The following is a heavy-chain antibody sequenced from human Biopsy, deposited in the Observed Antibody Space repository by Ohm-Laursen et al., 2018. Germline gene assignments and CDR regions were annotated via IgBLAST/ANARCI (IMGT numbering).Heavy chain of an antibody. V-gene: IGHV4-61*01. CDR1: GDSLTSGPEN. CDR2: IYSGGNT. J-gene: IGHJ4*02. Sequence: GTLSLTCTVSGDSLTSGPENWSWIRQSPGQGLEYIGFIYSGGNTNYNPSLKNRVTMSVDTSKNQFYLKLYSVTAADTAVYYCARGRRTSGWPYFDNWGQEALVIVSP. D-gene: IGHD6-19*01. CDR3: ARGRRTSGWPYFDN.